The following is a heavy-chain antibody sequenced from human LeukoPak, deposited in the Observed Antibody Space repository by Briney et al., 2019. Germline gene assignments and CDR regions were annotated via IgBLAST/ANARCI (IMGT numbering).Heavy chain of an antibody. V-gene: IGHV1-69*05. D-gene: IGHD3-22*01. CDR3: ARSRYDSSGYYYG. Sequence: SVKVSCKASGGTFSSYAISWVRQAPGQGLEWMGRIIPIFGTANYAQKFQGRVTITTDESTSTAYMELSSLRSEDTAVYYCARSRYDSSGYYYGWGQGTLVTVSS. J-gene: IGHJ4*02. CDR2: IIPIFGTA. CDR1: GGTFSSYA.